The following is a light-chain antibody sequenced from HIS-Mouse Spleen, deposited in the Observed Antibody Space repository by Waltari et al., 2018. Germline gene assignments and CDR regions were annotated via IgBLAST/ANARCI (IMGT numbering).Light chain of an antibody. V-gene: IGLV6-57*04. J-gene: IGLJ2*01. CDR3: QSYDSSNVV. Sequence: NFMLTQPHSVSESPGKTVTISCTRSSGSIASNHVPWYQQRPGSAPTTVIYEDNQRPSGVPDRFSGSIDSSSNSASLTISGLKTEDEADYYCQSYDSSNVVFGGGTKLTVL. CDR2: EDN. CDR1: SGSIASNH.